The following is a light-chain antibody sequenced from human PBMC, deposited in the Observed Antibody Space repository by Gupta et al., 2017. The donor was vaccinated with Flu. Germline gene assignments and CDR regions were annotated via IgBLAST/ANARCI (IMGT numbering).Light chain of an antibody. V-gene: IGKV3-20*01. CDR1: QSVSSSY. J-gene: IGKJ1*01. CDR2: GAS. CDR3: QHYSSSPGT. Sequence: EIVLTQSPGTLSLSPGERATLSCRASQSVSSSYLAWYQQKPGQAPRLLIYGASSRATGSPDRFSGSGSGTEFTLTISRREPEDFAVYYCQHYSSSPGTFGQGTKVEIK.